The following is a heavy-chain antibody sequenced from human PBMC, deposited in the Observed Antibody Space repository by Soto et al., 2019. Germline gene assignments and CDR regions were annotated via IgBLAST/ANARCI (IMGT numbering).Heavy chain of an antibody. CDR2: INSDGSSI. CDR3: ARGTGYSSGWRQDY. D-gene: IGHD6-19*01. CDR1: GFTFSSYW. V-gene: IGHV3-74*01. J-gene: IGHJ4*02. Sequence: PGGSLRLSCAASGFTFSSYWMHWVRQAPGKGLVWVSRINSDGSSISYADSVKGRFTISRDNAKNTLYLQMNSLRVEDTAVYYCARGTGYSSGWRQDYWGLGTLVTVSS.